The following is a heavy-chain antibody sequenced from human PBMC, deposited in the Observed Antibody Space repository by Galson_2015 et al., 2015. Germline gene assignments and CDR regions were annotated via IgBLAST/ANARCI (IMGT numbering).Heavy chain of an antibody. CDR2: IYYSGST. D-gene: IGHD3-22*01. J-gene: IGHJ6*02. Sequence: LSLTCTVSGGSISSYYWSWIRQPPGKGLEWIGYIYYSGSTNYNPSLKSRVTISVDTSKNQFSLKLSSVTAADTAVYYCARGGSSDSSGYYHYGMDVWGQGTTVTVS. CDR1: GGSISSYY. CDR3: ARGGSSDSSGYYHYGMDV. V-gene: IGHV4-59*01.